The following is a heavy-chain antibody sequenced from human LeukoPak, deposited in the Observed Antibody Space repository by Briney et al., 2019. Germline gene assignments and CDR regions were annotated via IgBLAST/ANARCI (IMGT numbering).Heavy chain of an antibody. D-gene: IGHD6-13*01. V-gene: IGHV3-21*01. J-gene: IGHJ4*02. Sequence: PGGSLRLSCAASGFTFSSYSMNWVRQAPGKGLEWVSSISSSSYIYYADSVKGRFTISRDNAKNSLYLQMNSLRAEDTAVYYCARDGDSSSPDYWGQGTLVTVFS. CDR3: ARDGDSSSPDY. CDR2: ISSSSYI. CDR1: GFTFSSYS.